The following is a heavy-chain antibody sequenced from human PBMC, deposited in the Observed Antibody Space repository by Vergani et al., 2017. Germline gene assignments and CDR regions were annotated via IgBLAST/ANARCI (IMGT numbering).Heavy chain of an antibody. CDR2: MRSRDFGGTT. V-gene: IGHV3-49*04. Sequence: EVHLVESGGGLVQPGRSLRLSCTGSGFTFGDHVMSWVRQAPGKGLEWVGFMRSRDFGGTTEYTEYAASVRDRFVFSRDDSKSIAYLQMDSLKTEDTAVYYCTRGDYTASAYWTDYWGQGTLVTVSS. CDR3: TRGDYTASAYWTDY. D-gene: IGHD3-22*01. J-gene: IGHJ4*02. CDR1: GFTFGDHV.